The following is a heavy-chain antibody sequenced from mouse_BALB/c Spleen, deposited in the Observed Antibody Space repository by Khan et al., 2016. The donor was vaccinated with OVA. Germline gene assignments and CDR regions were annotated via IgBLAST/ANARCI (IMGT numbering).Heavy chain of an antibody. Sequence: DLVKPGASVKLSCKASGYTFTSYWINWIKQRPGQGLEWIGRIAPGGGSSSYKEKFKGKATLTVYTSSSPAYIQLSSLSSEDSAVYFCARENDYGSSRYAMDYWGQGTSVTVSS. J-gene: IGHJ4*01. CDR2: IAPGGGSS. D-gene: IGHD1-1*01. V-gene: IGHV1S41*01. CDR3: ARENDYGSSRYAMDY. CDR1: GYTFTSYW.